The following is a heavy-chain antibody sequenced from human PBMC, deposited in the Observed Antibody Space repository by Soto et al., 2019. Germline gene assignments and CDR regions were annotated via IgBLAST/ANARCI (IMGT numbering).Heavy chain of an antibody. CDR3: EGYDSSGFPLGYYYYGMDV. CDR2: IIPIFGTA. J-gene: IGHJ6*02. V-gene: IGHV1-69*01. Sequence: QVQLVQSGAEVKKPGSSVKVSCKASGGTFSSYAISWVRQAPGQGLEWMGGIIPIFGTANYAQKFQGRVTMTEDERTSTAYMKLSSRRSEDTAVYYCEGYDSSGFPLGYYYYGMDVWGQGTTVTGSS. CDR1: GGTFSSYA. D-gene: IGHD3-22*01.